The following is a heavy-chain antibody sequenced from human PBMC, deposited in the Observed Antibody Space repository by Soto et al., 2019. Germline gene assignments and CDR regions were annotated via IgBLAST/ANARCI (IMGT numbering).Heavy chain of an antibody. CDR2: IYYSGST. CDR3: ARSSTSSSYYYGMDV. CDR1: GGSISSGGYY. J-gene: IGHJ6*02. V-gene: IGHV4-31*03. D-gene: IGHD6-6*01. Sequence: QVQLQESGPGLVKPSQTLSLTCTVSGGSISSGGYYWSWIRQHPGKGLEWIGYIYYSGSTYYNPSPQSRVTISVDTAKNQFSLKLSSVTAADTAVYYCARSSTSSSYYYGMDVWGQGTTVTVSS.